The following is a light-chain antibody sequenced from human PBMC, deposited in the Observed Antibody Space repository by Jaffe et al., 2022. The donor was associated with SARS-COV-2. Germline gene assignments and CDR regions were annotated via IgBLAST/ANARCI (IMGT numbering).Light chain of an antibody. CDR3: STWDDSLNGRV. J-gene: IGLJ3*02. V-gene: IGLV1-36*01. CDR1: TSNIGNNA. Sequence: QSVLTQPPSVSEAPRQRVTISCSGSTSNIGNNAVNWYQQLPGKAPKLLIYSDDLLPSGISDRFSGSKSGTSASLAISGLQSEDEADYYCSTWDDSLNGRVFGGGTKVTVL. CDR2: SDD.